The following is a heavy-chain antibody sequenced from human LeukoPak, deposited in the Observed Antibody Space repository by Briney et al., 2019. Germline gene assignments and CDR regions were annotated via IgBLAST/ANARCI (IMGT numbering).Heavy chain of an antibody. CDR1: GGSISSGSYY. V-gene: IGHV4-61*02. Sequence: SQTLSLTCTVSGGSISSGSYYWSWIRQPAGKGLEWIGRIYTSGSTNYNPSLKSRVTISVDTSKNQFSLKLSSVTAADTAVYYCARLSSSSWYGYFQHWGQGTLVTVSS. CDR2: IYTSGST. J-gene: IGHJ1*01. D-gene: IGHD6-13*01. CDR3: ARLSSSSWYGYFQH.